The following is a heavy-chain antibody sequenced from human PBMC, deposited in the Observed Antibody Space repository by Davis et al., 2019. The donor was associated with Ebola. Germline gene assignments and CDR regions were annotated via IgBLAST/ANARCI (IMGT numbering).Heavy chain of an antibody. V-gene: IGHV3-7*01. J-gene: IGHJ4*02. D-gene: IGHD5-18*01. Sequence: GESLKISCAASGFTFSSYWMSWVRQAPGKGLEWVANIKQDGSEKYYVDSVKGRFTISRDNAKNSLYLQMNSLRAEDTAVYYCARDSYSYGFLFPYWGQGTLVTVSS. CDR3: ARDSYSYGFLFPY. CDR2: IKQDGSEK. CDR1: GFTFSSYW.